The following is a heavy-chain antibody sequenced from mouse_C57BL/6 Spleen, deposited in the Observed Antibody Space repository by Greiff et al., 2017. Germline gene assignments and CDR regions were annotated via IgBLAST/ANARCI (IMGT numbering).Heavy chain of an antibody. V-gene: IGHV1-81*01. J-gene: IGHJ4*01. D-gene: IGHD1-1*01. CDR3: ARETKVVAAGAMDY. CDR2: IYPRSGNT. CDR1: GYTFTSYG. Sequence: VQLQQSGPELVRPGASVKLSCKASGYTFTSYGISWVKQRTGQGLEWIGEIYPRSGNTYYNEKFKGKATLTADKSSSTAYMQLRSLTSEDSAVYFCARETKVVAAGAMDYWGQGTSVTVSS.